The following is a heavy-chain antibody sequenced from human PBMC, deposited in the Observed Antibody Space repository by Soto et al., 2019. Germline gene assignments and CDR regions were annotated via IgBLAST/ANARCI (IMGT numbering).Heavy chain of an antibody. CDR2: ISYDGSNK. V-gene: IGHV3-30-3*01. J-gene: IGHJ5*02. CDR1: GFTFSSYA. CDR3: ASGSTSFSNP. Sequence: PGGSLRLSCAASGFTFSSYAMHCVRQAPGKGLEWVAVISYDGSNKYYADSVKGRFTISRDNSKNTLYLQMNSLRAEDTAVYYCASGSTSFSNPWGQGTLVTVSS. D-gene: IGHD2-2*01.